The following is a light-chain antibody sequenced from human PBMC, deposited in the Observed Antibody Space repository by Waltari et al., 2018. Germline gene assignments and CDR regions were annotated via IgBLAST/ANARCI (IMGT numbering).Light chain of an antibody. CDR3: GTWDHSLHGLV. CDR1: ASNIGSDY. Sequence: QSVLTQPPSVSAAPGQKVTISCSGSASNIGSDYVSWYQQPPGTAPQVLIYDNDARPSGIPERFSGSKSGTSAALGITGLQTGDEAYYYCGTWDHSLHGLVFGGGTKLTVL. V-gene: IGLV1-51*01. J-gene: IGLJ2*01. CDR2: DND.